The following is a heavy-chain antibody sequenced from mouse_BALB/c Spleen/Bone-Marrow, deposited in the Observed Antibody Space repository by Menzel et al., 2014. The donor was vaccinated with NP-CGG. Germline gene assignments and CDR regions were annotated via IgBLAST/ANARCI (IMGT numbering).Heavy chain of an antibody. CDR1: GSTFTCYW. Sequence: QVQLQQSGAEPVRPGASVKLSCKASGSTFTCYWINWVKQRPGQGLEWIGNIYPSDSYTNFNQKFKDTATLTVDKSSSTAYMQLSSPTSEDSAVYYCTRSYGSSYEYYFDYWGQGTTLTVSS. J-gene: IGHJ2*01. CDR3: TRSYGSSYEYYFDY. CDR2: IYPSDSYT. V-gene: IGHV1-69*02. D-gene: IGHD1-1*01.